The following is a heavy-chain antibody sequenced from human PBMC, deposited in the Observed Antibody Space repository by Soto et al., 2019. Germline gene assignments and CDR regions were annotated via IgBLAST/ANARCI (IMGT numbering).Heavy chain of an antibody. CDR2: IYYSGST. J-gene: IGHJ5*02. CDR1: GGSISSGGYY. D-gene: IGHD2-2*01. Sequence: QVQLQESGPGLVKPSQTLSLTCSVSGGSISSGGYYWSWIRQHPGKGLEWIGYIYYSGSTSYNPYLKSRVTISVDTSKNQFSLKLSSVTAADTAVYYCARGYCSSTSCFDPWGQGTLVTVSS. V-gene: IGHV4-31*03. CDR3: ARGYCSSTSCFDP.